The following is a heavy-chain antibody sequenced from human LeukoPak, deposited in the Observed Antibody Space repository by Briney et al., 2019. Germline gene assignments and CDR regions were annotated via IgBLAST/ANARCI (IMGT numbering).Heavy chain of an antibody. J-gene: IGHJ5*02. D-gene: IGHD4-17*01. CDR2: INHSGST. Sequence: TSETLSLTCAVYGGSFSGYYWSWIRQPPGKGLEWIGEINHSGSTTYNTSLKSRVTIPVATSKTQFSLKLSSVTAADTAVYYCARDNRSGHDHGELRSWFDPWGQGTLVTVSS. CDR3: ARDNRSGHDHGELRSWFDP. V-gene: IGHV4-34*01. CDR1: GGSFSGYY.